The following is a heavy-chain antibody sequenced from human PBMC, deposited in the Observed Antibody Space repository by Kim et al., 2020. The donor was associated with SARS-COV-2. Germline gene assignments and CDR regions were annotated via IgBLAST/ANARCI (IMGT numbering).Heavy chain of an antibody. V-gene: IGHV3-73*01. CDR3: TIRDGGIEV. CDR1: GFIFSGSN. J-gene: IGHJ6*02. CDR2: IRSKANNYAT. Sequence: GGSLRLSCAASGFIFSGSNMQWVRQASGKGLEWVGRIRSKANNYATAYAASVKGIFTISRDDSKNTAYLQMNSLKTEDTAVYYCTIRDGGIEVWGQWTTV.